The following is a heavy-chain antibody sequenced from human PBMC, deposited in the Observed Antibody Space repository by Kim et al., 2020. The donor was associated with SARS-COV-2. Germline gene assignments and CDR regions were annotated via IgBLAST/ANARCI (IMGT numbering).Heavy chain of an antibody. V-gene: IGHV1-18*01. CDR3: ARDSRTYSGSYFDY. Sequence: AQKLQGRVTMTTDTSTSTAYMELRSLRSDDTAVYYCARDSRTYSGSYFDYWGQGTLVTVSS. J-gene: IGHJ4*02. D-gene: IGHD1-26*01.